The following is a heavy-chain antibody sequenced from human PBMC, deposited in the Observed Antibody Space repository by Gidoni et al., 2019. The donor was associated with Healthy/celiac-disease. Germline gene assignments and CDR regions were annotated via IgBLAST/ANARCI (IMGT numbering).Heavy chain of an antibody. Sequence: QLQLQESGSGLVKPAQTLSLTCAVSGGTISSGGYSWSWIRQPPGKGLEWIGYIYHSGSTYSNPSLKSRVTISVDRSKNQFSLKLSSVTAADTAVYYCASGLYDSSFYHAFDIWGQGTMVTVSS. J-gene: IGHJ3*02. D-gene: IGHD3-22*01. CDR1: GGTISSGGYS. V-gene: IGHV4-30-2*01. CDR3: ASGLYDSSFYHAFDI. CDR2: IYHSGST.